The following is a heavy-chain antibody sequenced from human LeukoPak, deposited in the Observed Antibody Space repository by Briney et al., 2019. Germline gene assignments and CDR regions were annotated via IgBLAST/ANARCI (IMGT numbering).Heavy chain of an antibody. CDR1: GGSISSSSYY. CDR3: GRYYDSSGSFDY. V-gene: IGHV4-39*01. J-gene: IGHJ4*02. D-gene: IGHD3-22*01. Sequence: PSETLSLTCTVSGGSISSSSYYWGWIRQPPGTGLEWIGSIYYSGGTYYNPSLKSRVTISVDTSKNQFSLKLSSVTAADTAVYYCGRYYDSSGSFDYWGQGTLVTVSS. CDR2: IYYSGGT.